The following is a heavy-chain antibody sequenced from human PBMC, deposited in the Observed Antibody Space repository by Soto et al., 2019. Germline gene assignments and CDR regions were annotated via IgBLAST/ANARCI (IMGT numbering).Heavy chain of an antibody. CDR1: GFKFDDYA. J-gene: IGHJ3*01. CDR2: ISWKSGSM. CDR3: AKDIYDILTGYSRGDGLDL. V-gene: IGHV3-9*01. Sequence: EVQLVESGGDLVQPGRSLRLACTASGFKFDDYAMHWVRQAPGKGLEWVSGISWKSGSMNYADSVKGRFTISRDNAKNSLYLQMNSLRSEDTALYHCAKDIYDILTGYSRGDGLDLWGHGTMVTVSS. D-gene: IGHD3-9*01.